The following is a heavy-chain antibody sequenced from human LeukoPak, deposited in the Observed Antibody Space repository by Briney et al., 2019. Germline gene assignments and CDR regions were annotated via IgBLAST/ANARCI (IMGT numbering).Heavy chain of an antibody. CDR2: INPNSGGT. D-gene: IGHD2-2*01. CDR3: ARGPTVPAAYNWFDP. J-gene: IGHJ5*02. V-gene: IGHV1-2*02. Sequence: ASVKVSCKASGYTFTGYYMHWVRQAPGQGLEWMGWINPNSGGTNYAQKFQGRVTMTRDTSISTAYMELSRLRSDDTAVYYRARGPTVPAAYNWFDPWGQGTLVTVSS. CDR1: GYTFTGYY.